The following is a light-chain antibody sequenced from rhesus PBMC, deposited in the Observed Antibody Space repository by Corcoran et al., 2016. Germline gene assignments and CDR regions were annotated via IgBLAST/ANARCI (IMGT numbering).Light chain of an antibody. CDR1: QDISSW. CDR2: VAS. CDR3: QQYDNLPLT. V-gene: IGKV1-19*01. J-gene: IGKJ4*01. Sequence: DIQMTQSPSSLSASVGDKVTITCHASQDISSWLAWYQQKPGKAPKHLIYVASSLQTGVPSRFSGSGSGTYYTLTISSMQPEDFATYYCQQYDNLPLTFGGGTKVEIK.